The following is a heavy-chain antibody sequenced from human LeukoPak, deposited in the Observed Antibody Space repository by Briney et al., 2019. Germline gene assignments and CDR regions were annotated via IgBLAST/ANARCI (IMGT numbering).Heavy chain of an antibody. CDR3: ARDSRIAAAASRWFDP. D-gene: IGHD6-13*01. V-gene: IGHV4-4*07. Sequence: SETLSLTCTVSGGSISSYYWSWIRQPAWKGLEWIGRIYTSGSTNYNPSLKSRVTMSVDTSKNQFSLKLSSVTAADTAVYYCARDSRIAAAASRWFDPWGQGTLVTVSS. J-gene: IGHJ5*02. CDR1: GGSISSYY. CDR2: IYTSGST.